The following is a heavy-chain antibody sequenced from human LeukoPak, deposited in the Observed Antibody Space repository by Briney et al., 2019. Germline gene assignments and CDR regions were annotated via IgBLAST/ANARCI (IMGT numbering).Heavy chain of an antibody. Sequence: SGPTLVKPTQTLTLTCTFSGFSLSTSGVGVGWIRQPPGKALEWLALIYWNDDKRYSPSLKSRLTITKDTSKNQVVLTMTNMDPVYTAPYYCAHRLPSPGSYYYDFWSGYSKSRYFDYWGQGTMVTVS. CDR1: GFSLSTSGVG. D-gene: IGHD3-3*01. CDR2: IYWNDDK. V-gene: IGHV2-5*01. J-gene: IGHJ4*02. CDR3: AHRLPSPGSYYYDFWSGYSKSRYFDY.